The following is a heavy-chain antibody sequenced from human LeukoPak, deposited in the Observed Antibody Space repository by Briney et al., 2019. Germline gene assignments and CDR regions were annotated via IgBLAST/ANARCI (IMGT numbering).Heavy chain of an antibody. Sequence: GGSLRLSCAASGFTLSSCGMHWVRQAPGKGLEWVAVITYDGITTYFDDSVKGRFIISRDTSKCMLYLQMNSLRPEDTAVYYCVKEQSSGNYRTADFWGQGTLVTVSS. CDR1: GFTLSSCG. J-gene: IGHJ4*02. V-gene: IGHV3-30*18. CDR2: ITYDGITT. D-gene: IGHD3-10*01. CDR3: VKEQSSGNYRTADF.